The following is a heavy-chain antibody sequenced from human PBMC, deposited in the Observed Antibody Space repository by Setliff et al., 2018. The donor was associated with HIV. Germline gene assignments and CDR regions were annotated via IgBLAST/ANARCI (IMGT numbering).Heavy chain of an antibody. CDR1: GGSISTVTYY. CDR2: VHYSGNT. J-gene: IGHJ6*03. D-gene: IGHD6-6*01. CDR3: ARVRGYSSSSRDFYYHNMEV. V-gene: IGHV4-39*02. Sequence: SETLSLTCTLFGGSISTVTYYWAWIRQPPGKGLEWIGNVHYSGNTYYTSSLQSRVIISADTSKSQYYLRLSSVTAADTGVYYCARVRGYSSSSRDFYYHNMEVWGKGTTVTVSS.